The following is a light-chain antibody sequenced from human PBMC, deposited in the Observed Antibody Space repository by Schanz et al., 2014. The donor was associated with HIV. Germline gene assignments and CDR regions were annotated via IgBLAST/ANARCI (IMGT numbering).Light chain of an antibody. CDR1: QFVGRN. J-gene: IGKJ5*01. CDR2: GVS. Sequence: EIVLTQSPATLSVSPGEGATLSCRASQFVGRNLAWYQQRPGQAPRLLVYGVSTRATGIPARFSGSGSGTEFTLTISGLQSEDFAVYYCQQYNDWPPITFGQGTRLEI. V-gene: IGKV3-15*01. CDR3: QQYNDWPPIT.